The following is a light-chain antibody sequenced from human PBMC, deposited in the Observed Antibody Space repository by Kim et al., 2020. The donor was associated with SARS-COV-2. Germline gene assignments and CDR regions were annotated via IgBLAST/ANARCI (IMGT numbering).Light chain of an antibody. V-gene: IGKV3-15*01. CDR3: QQYDNWPPIT. CDR1: QSIGTA. CDR2: HAS. Sequence: SPWERATLSCRASQSIGTALAWYKQNPGQAPRHLIYHASIRASGTPARYSGSGSGTEFARSISSLQSEDFAVYHCQQYDNWPPITFGGGTKVDIK. J-gene: IGKJ4*01.